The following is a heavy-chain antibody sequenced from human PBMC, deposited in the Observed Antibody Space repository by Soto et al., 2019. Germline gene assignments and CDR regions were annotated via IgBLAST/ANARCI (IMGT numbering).Heavy chain of an antibody. CDR2: IYWNDDK. D-gene: IGHD6-6*01. J-gene: IGHJ5*02. Sequence: XGPTLLTPPQTLTLTCTFSGFSLITSGVGVGWIRQPPGKALEWLALIYWNDDKRYSPSLKSRLTITKDTSKNQVVLTMTNMDPVDTATYYCARTEYTSSRSNWFDPWGQGTLVTVSS. V-gene: IGHV2-5*01. CDR1: GFSLITSGVG. CDR3: ARTEYTSSRSNWFDP.